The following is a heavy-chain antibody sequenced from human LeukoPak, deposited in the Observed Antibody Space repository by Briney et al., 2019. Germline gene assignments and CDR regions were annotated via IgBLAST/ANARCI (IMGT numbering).Heavy chain of an antibody. CDR1: GYTFTSYY. Sequence: ASVKVSCKASGYTFTSYYMHWVRQAPGQGLEWMGIINPSGGSTSYAQKFQGRVTMTRDTSTSTVYMELSSLRSEDTAVYYCARDGGYYDFWSGYEGSANWFDPWGQGTLVTVSS. D-gene: IGHD3-3*01. J-gene: IGHJ5*02. CDR2: INPSGGST. CDR3: ARDGGYYDFWSGYEGSANWFDP. V-gene: IGHV1-46*01.